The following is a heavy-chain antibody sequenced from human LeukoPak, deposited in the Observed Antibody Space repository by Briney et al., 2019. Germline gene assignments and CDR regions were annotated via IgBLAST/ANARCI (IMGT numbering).Heavy chain of an antibody. CDR1: GYTFTSYY. D-gene: IGHD3-22*01. CDR3: ARDYYYDSSGYYYVPHTQNYYYYYGMDV. J-gene: IGHJ6*02. V-gene: IGHV1-46*01. Sequence: ASVKVSCNASGYTFTSYYMHSVRKAPGQGLEWMGIINPSGGRTSYAQTFQGRVTMTRDTSTSTVYMELSSLRSEDTAVYYCARDYYYDSSGYYYVPHTQNYYYYYGMDVWGQGTTVTVSS. CDR2: INPSGGRT.